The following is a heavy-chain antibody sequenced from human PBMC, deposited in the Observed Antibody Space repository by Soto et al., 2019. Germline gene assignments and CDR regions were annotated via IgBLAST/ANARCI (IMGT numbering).Heavy chain of an antibody. CDR3: AHRVLRTVFGLVTTTAIYFDF. CDR1: GFSLTTSGVG. J-gene: IGHJ4*02. V-gene: IGHV2-5*02. D-gene: IGHD3-3*01. Sequence: QITLNESGPTQVKPRQTLTLTCTFSGFSLTTSGVGVGWIRQSPGKAPEWLALIYSDDDKRYSPSLKSRLTLNKDTSNNQVVLTMADLDSADTATYYCAHRVLRTVFGLVTTTAIYFDFWGQGTPVAVSS. CDR2: IYSDDDK.